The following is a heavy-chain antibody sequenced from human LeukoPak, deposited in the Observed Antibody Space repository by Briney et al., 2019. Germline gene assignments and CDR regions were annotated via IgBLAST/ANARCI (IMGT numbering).Heavy chain of an antibody. CDR2: INPKNGGT. J-gene: IGHJ4*02. CDR3: ARDNYGGNLFFDY. D-gene: IGHD4-23*01. CDR1: GYTFTGSW. Sequence: GASVKVSCKASGYTFTGSWMHWVRQAPGQGLEWMGWINPKNGGTNYAQKFQGRVTMTRDTSISTAYMELSRLTSDDTAMYYCARDNYGGNLFFDYWGQGTLVTVSS. V-gene: IGHV1-2*02.